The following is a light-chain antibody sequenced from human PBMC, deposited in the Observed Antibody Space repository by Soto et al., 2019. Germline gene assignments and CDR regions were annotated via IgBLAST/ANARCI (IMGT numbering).Light chain of an antibody. Sequence: EIVLTQSPGTLSLSPGERATLSCRASQSAYSTYLAWYQQKPGQAPRLLIYAASTRAAGTPDRFSGSGSGTDFTLTISRLEPEDFALYYCQQYGTSPPLYTFGQGTRLEIK. CDR3: QQYGTSPPLYT. J-gene: IGKJ2*01. V-gene: IGKV3-20*01. CDR2: AAS. CDR1: QSAYSTY.